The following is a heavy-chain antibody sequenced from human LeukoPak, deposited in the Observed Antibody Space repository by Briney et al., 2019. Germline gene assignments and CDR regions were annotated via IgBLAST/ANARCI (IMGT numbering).Heavy chain of an antibody. CDR3: ARRSDLWFEDMNYFDP. V-gene: IGHV4-39*07. CDR1: GASISSGSHY. Sequence: WETLSLTCTVSGASISSGSHYWGWIRQPPGKGLEWMASISKSGSPKYNPSLKSRVTISLDTSKNQFSLKMTSVTAADTAIYFCARRSDLWFEDMNYFDPWGQGTLVTVSS. D-gene: IGHD3-10*01. J-gene: IGHJ5*02. CDR2: ISKSGSP.